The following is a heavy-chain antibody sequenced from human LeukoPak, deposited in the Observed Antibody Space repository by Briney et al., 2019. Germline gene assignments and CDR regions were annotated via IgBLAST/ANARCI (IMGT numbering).Heavy chain of an antibody. CDR3: AKAPPGLYYYYYYMDV. Sequence: GGSLRLSCAASGFTFSSYGMHWVRQAPGKGLEWVAFIRYDGSNKYYADSVKGRFTISRDNSKNTLYLQMNSLRAEDTAVYYCAKAPPGLYYYYYYMDVWGKGTTVTVSS. CDR1: GFTFSSYG. V-gene: IGHV3-30*02. CDR2: IRYDGSNK. J-gene: IGHJ6*03.